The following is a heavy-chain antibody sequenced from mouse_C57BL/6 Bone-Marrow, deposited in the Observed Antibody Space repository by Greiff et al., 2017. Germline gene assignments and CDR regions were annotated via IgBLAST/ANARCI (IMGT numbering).Heavy chain of an antibody. CDR3: TRRGWAYYGSSPWFAY. J-gene: IGHJ3*01. CDR1: GYTFTDYE. D-gene: IGHD1-1*01. V-gene: IGHV1-15*01. CDR2: IDPETGGT. Sequence: QVQLQQSGAELVRPGASVTLSCKASGYTFTDYEMHWVKQTPVHGLEWIGAIDPETGGTAYTQKFKGKAILTADKSSSTAYMELRSLTSEDSAVYYCTRRGWAYYGSSPWFAYWGQGTLVTVSA.